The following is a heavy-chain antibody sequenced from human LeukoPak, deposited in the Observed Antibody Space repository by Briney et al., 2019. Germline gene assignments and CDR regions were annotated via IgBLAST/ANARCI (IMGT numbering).Heavy chain of an antibody. CDR2: IYYSGST. V-gene: IGHV4-59*01. Sequence: SETLSLACTVSGGSISSYYWSWIRQPPGKGLEWIGYIYYSGSTNYNPSLKSRVTISVDTSKNQFSLKLSSVTAADTAVYYCARDTPYYYYGMDVWGQGTTVTVSS. CDR3: ARDTPYYYYGMDV. J-gene: IGHJ6*02. CDR1: GGSISSYY.